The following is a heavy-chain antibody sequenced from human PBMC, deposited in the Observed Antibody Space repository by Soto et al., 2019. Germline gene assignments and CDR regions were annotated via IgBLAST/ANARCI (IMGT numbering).Heavy chain of an antibody. CDR3: GKYSDYGYHRDWFDP. V-gene: IGHV3-30*18. CDR1: GFTFSNYG. D-gene: IGHD4-17*01. CDR2: ISYDGSKK. J-gene: IGHJ5*02. Sequence: GSLRLSCAASGFTFSNYGVHWVRQAPGKGLEWVAVISYDGSKKYYADSVKGRFTISRDNSKNTLYLQMNSLRTEDTAVYYCGKYSDYGYHRDWFDPWGQGTLVTVSS.